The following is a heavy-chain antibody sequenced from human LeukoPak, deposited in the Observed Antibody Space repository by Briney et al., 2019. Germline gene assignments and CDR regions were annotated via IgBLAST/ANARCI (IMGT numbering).Heavy chain of an antibody. CDR3: AKSEEGYSSSSSLDY. D-gene: IGHD6-6*01. CDR1: GFTFSSYA. V-gene: IGHV3-23*01. J-gene: IGHJ4*02. CDR2: ISGSGGST. Sequence: PGGSLRLSCAASGFTFSSYAMSWVRQAPGKGLEWVSAISGSGGSTYYADSVKGRFTISRDNSKNTLYLQMNSLRAEDTAVYYCAKSEEGYSSSSSLDYWGLGTLVTVSS.